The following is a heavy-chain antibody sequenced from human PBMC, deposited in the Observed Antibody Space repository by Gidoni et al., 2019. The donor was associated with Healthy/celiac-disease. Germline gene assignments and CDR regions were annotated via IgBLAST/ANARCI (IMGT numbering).Heavy chain of an antibody. D-gene: IGHD2-21*02. V-gene: IGHV1-18*01. J-gene: IGHJ4*02. Sequence: QVQLVQSGAEVKKPGASVKVSCKASGYTFTSYGISWVRQAPGHGLEWMGWISAYNGNTTDAQKLQGRVTMTTDTSTRTAYMGLRSLRSDDTAGYYCARDAYCGGDCYSAHLGYWGQGTLVTVSS. CDR2: ISAYNGNT. CDR3: ARDAYCGGDCYSAHLGY. CDR1: GYTFTSYG.